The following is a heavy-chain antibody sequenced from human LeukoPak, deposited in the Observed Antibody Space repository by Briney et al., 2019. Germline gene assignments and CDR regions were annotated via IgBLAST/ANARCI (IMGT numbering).Heavy chain of an antibody. V-gene: IGHV3-30*04. CDR2: ISYDGSNK. J-gene: IGHJ3*02. CDR1: GFTFSSYA. Sequence: GGSLRLSCAASGFTFSSYAMHWVRQAPGKGLEWVAVISYDGSNKYYADSVKGRFTISRYNSKNTLYLQMNSLRAEDTAVYYCARDLKGDVDAFDIWGQGTMVTVSS. CDR3: ARDLKGDVDAFDI.